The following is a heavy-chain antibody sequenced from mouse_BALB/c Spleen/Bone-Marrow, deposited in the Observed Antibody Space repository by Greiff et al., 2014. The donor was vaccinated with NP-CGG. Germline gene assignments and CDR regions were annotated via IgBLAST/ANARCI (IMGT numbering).Heavy chain of an antibody. J-gene: IGHJ2*01. CDR2: IWGGGIT. CDR3: AKLNWNEGDY. V-gene: IGHV2-6-5*01. CDR1: GFSLTDYG. Sequence: VKLVESGPGLVAPSQSLSITCTVSGFSLTDYGVSWIRQPPGKGLEWLGVIWGGGITYYNSPLKSRLSISKDNSKSQVFLKMYSLQTDDTAMYYCAKLNWNEGDYWGQGTTLTVSS. D-gene: IGHD4-1*01.